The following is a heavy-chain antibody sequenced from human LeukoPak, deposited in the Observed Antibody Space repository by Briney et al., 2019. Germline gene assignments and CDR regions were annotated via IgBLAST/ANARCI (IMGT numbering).Heavy chain of an antibody. CDR1: GASISSHY. J-gene: IGHJ4*02. V-gene: IGHV4-59*06. CDR3: ARDSDSVHSPFNY. Sequence: SETLSLTCTVSGASISSHYWSWLRQHPGKGLEWIGYIYYSGSTYYNPSLKSRVTISVDTSKNQFSLKLSSVTAADTAVYYCARDSDSVHSPFNYWGQGTLVTVSS. D-gene: IGHD5/OR15-5a*01. CDR2: IYYSGST.